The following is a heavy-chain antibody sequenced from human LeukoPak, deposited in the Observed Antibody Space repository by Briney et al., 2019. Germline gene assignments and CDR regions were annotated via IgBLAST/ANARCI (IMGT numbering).Heavy chain of an antibody. J-gene: IGHJ4*02. V-gene: IGHV3-53*01. D-gene: IGHD4-17*01. Sequence: GGSLRLSCATSGFSVSSNYMSWVRQAPGKGLEWVSLIYSGASTYYADSVKGRSTISRDNSKNTLYLQMNSLRDEDTAVYYCARVYRDYYFDSWGQGTLVTVSS. CDR3: ARVYRDYYFDS. CDR2: IYSGAST. CDR1: GFSVSSNY.